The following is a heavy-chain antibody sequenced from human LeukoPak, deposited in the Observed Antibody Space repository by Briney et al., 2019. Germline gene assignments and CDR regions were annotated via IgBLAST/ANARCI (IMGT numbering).Heavy chain of an antibody. D-gene: IGHD1-26*01. Sequence: QPGGSLRLSCAASGFTFSSYAMHWVRQAPGKGLEWVAVISYDGSNKYYADSVRGRFTISRDNSKNTLYLQMNSLRAEDTAVYYCARSDPYSGSYYTGVPGYYYGMDVWGQGTTVTVSS. V-gene: IGHV3-30-3*01. CDR1: GFTFSSYA. J-gene: IGHJ6*02. CDR2: ISYDGSNK. CDR3: ARSDPYSGSYYTGVPGYYYGMDV.